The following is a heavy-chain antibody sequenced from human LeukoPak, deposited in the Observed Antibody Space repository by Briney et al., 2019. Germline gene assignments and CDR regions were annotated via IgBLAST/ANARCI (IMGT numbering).Heavy chain of an antibody. D-gene: IGHD3-22*01. CDR3: ARDPYDTSANDAFDI. Sequence: PSQTLSLTCTVSGGSISSGTYYWNWIRQPAGKGLEWIGRIYTSGSTNYNPCLKSRVTISVDTSKNQFSLKLTSVTAADTAMYYCARDPYDTSANDAFDIWGQGTMVSVSS. J-gene: IGHJ3*02. V-gene: IGHV4-61*02. CDR1: GGSISSGTYY. CDR2: IYTSGST.